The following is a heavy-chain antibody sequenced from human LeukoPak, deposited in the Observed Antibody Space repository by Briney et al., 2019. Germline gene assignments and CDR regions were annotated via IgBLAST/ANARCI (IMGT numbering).Heavy chain of an antibody. Sequence: SVRVSFKASGGTFGSYVISWVRQAPGQGVEWMGGIIPIFGTAHYAQKFQGRLTITADESTSTVYMEMSSLRSEDTAMYYCAKEGDTALVTGYFDLWGRGTLVTVSS. CDR1: GGTFGSYV. D-gene: IGHD5-18*01. CDR3: AKEGDTALVTGYFDL. J-gene: IGHJ2*01. CDR2: IIPIFGTA. V-gene: IGHV1-69*13.